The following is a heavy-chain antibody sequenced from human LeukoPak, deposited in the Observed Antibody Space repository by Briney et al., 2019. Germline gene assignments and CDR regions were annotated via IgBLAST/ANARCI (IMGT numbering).Heavy chain of an antibody. CDR1: GGSFSGYY. V-gene: IGHV4-34*01. J-gene: IGHJ4*02. D-gene: IGHD5-18*01. Sequence: SETLSLTCAVYGGSFSGYYWSWIRRPPGKGLEWIGEINHSGSTNYNPSLKSRVTISVDTSKNQFSLKLSSVTAADTAVYYCASRRGYSYGYVSYWGQGTLVTVSS. CDR2: INHSGST. CDR3: ASRRGYSYGYVSY.